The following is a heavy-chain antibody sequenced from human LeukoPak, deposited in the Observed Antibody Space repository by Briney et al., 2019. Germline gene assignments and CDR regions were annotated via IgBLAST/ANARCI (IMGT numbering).Heavy chain of an antibody. J-gene: IGHJ4*02. D-gene: IGHD3-9*01. Sequence: SSETLSLTCTVSGGSISSSSYYWGWIRQPPGKGLEWIESIYYSGSTYYNPSLKSRVTISVDTSKNQFSLKLSSVTAADTAVYYCARWYYDILTGYYIDYWGQGTLVTVSS. CDR3: ARWYYDILTGYYIDY. CDR1: GGSISSSSYY. V-gene: IGHV4-39*01. CDR2: IYYSGST.